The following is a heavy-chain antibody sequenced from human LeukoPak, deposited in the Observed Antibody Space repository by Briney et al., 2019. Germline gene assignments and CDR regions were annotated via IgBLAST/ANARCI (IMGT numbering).Heavy chain of an antibody. CDR1: GDGVSSNSAA. J-gene: IGHJ4*02. CDR3: ARARGYSGYDYSPSFYFDY. CDR2: TYYRSKWYN. V-gene: IGHV6-1*01. Sequence: SQTLSLTCAISGDGVSSNSAAWNWIRQSPSRGLEWLGRTYYRSKWYNDYAVSVKSRITINPDTSKNQFSLQLNSVTPEDTAVYYCARARGYSGYDYSPSFYFDYWGQGTLVTVSS. D-gene: IGHD5-12*01.